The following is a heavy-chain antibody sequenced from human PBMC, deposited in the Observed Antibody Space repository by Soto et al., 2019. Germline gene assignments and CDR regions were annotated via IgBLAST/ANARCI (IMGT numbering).Heavy chain of an antibody. V-gene: IGHV3-23*01. CDR3: VRDHNWAFDY. CDR1: GFTFSSSA. CDR2: ISGSGGST. Sequence: GGSLRLSCAASGFTFSSSAMSWVRQAPGKGLEWVSTISGSGGSTYYADSVKGRFTVSRDNSKNTLYLQMNSLRVEDTALYYCVRDHNWAFDYWAPGTLVTVS. J-gene: IGHJ4*02. D-gene: IGHD1-20*01.